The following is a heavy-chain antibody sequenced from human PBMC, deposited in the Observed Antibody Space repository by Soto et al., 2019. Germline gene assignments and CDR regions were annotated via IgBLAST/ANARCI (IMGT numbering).Heavy chain of an antibody. CDR1: GGTFSSYA. D-gene: IGHD5-18*01. Sequence: ASVKVSCKVSGGTFSSYAISWVRQAPGQGLEWMGGIIPIFGTANYAQKFQGRVTITADESTSTAYMELSSLRSEDTAVYYCARDIGYSYGLNWFDPWGKGTLVTVSS. CDR3: ARDIGYSYGLNWFDP. CDR2: IIPIFGTA. V-gene: IGHV1-69*13. J-gene: IGHJ5*02.